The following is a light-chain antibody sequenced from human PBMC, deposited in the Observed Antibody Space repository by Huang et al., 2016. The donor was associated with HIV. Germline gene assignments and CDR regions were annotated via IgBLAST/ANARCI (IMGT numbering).Light chain of an antibody. Sequence: EIEMTQSPAILSGSPGERATLSCRASQSVNSDLAWYLQKPGQAPRLLIYGASTRAIGIPAKFNGTGSGTEFSLSISNLQSDDFGVYYCQQYNDWPPLTFGGGTKVEI. CDR2: GAS. V-gene: IGKV3-15*01. CDR3: QQYNDWPPLT. CDR1: QSVNSD. J-gene: IGKJ4*01.